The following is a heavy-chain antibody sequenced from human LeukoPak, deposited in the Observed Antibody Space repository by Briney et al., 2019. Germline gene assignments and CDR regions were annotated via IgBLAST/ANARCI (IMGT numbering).Heavy chain of an antibody. CDR3: ARQQVGATIPLDY. CDR2: IYPGDSDA. Sequence: GESLKISCKGSGYSFTSYWIGWVRQMPGKGLEWMGIIYPGDSDARYSPSFQGQVTFSADKSISTAYLQWSSLKASDTAMYYCARQQVGATIPLDYWGQGTLVTVSS. CDR1: GYSFTSYW. J-gene: IGHJ4*02. V-gene: IGHV5-51*01. D-gene: IGHD1-26*01.